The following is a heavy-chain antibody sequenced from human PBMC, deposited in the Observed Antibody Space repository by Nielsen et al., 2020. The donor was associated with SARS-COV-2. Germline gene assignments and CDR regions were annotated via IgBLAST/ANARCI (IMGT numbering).Heavy chain of an antibody. Sequence: GEFLKISCADSGFTFRSYAMSWVRHAPGKGLEWVSGISAGGGDSTYYADSVKGRFTISRDNSRNTLYLQMKSLRVEDTAVYYCAKEIARVGVPCFDHWGQGNRVTVSS. V-gene: IGHV3-23*01. D-gene: IGHD2-8*01. CDR1: GFTFRSYA. J-gene: IGHJ4*02. CDR3: AKEIARVGVPCFDH. CDR2: ISAGGGDST.